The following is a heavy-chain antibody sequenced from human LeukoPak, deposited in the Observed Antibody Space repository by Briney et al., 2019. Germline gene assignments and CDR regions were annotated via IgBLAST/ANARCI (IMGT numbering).Heavy chain of an antibody. Sequence: GGSLRLSCTASGFTFSNYAMSWVRQAPGKGLEWVSTISGSDGSTYYADSVKGRFTVSRDNSKNTLYLQMDSLRVEDTAIYYCAKGRGYCTGGSCYSDYWGQGTLVTVSS. J-gene: IGHJ4*02. CDR1: GFTFSNYA. CDR2: ISGSDGST. V-gene: IGHV3-23*01. CDR3: AKGRGYCTGGSCYSDY. D-gene: IGHD2-15*01.